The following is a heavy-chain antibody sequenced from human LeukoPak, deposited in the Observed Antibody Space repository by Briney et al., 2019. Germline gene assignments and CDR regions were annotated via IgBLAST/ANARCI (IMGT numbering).Heavy chain of an antibody. J-gene: IGHJ5*02. CDR1: GYSFTSYW. Sequence: GESLKISYKGSGYSFTSYWIVWVRQMPGKGLEWMGIIYPGDSDTRYSPSFEGQVTISPDKSITTAYLQWSSLKASDTAMYYSARSIRGVVRFDPWGQGTRVTVSS. CDR2: IYPGDSDT. CDR3: ARSIRGVVRFDP. D-gene: IGHD3-10*01. V-gene: IGHV5-51*01.